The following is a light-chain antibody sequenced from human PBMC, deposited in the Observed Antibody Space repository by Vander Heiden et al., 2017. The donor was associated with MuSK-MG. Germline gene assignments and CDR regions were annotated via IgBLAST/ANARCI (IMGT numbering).Light chain of an antibody. CDR2: QNS. CDR1: TLRRKS. CDR3: QAWDISTADVF. V-gene: IGLV3-1*01. Sequence: SYELTQPPSVSVSPGQTASITCSGDTLRRKSPCWYQQKAGQSPVLVIYQNSRRPSGIPERFSGSSSGNTATLTISGTQATDEADYYCQAWDISTADVFFGGGTKLTVL. J-gene: IGLJ2*01.